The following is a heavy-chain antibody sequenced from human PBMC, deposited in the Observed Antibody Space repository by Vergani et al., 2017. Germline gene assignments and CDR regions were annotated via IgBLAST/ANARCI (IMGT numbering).Heavy chain of an antibody. CDR2: IKQDGSEK. J-gene: IGHJ4*02. V-gene: IGHV3-7*01. D-gene: IGHD3-3*01. Sequence: EVQLVESGGGLVQPGRSLRLSCAASGFTFDEYAMHWVRQAPGKGLEWVANIKQDGSEKYYVDSVKGRFTISRDNAKNSLYLQMNSLRAEDTAVYYCARQGLLYYFDYWGQGTLVTVSS. CDR3: ARQGLLYYFDY. CDR1: GFTFDEYA.